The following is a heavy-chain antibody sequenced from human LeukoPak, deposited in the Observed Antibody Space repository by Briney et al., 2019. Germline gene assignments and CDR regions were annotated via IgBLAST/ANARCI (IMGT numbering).Heavy chain of an antibody. V-gene: IGHV4-34*01. CDR3: ARAAGYCSGGSCYFGY. CDR2: INHSGST. Sequence: SETLSLTCAVYGVSFSGYYWSWIRQPPGKGLEWLGEINHSGSTNYNPSLKSRVTISVDTSKNQFSLKLSSVTAADTAVYYCARAAGYCSGGSCYFGYWGQGTLVTVSS. J-gene: IGHJ4*02. D-gene: IGHD2-15*01. CDR1: GVSFSGYY.